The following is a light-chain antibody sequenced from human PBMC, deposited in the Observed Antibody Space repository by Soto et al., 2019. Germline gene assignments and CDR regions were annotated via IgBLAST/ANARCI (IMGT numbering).Light chain of an antibody. J-gene: IGKJ1*01. CDR1: QTISSW. CDR3: QHYNSYSEA. V-gene: IGKV1-5*03. Sequence: DIQITHSPSTLSGSVGDRVTITCRSSQTISSWLAWYQQKPGKAPKLLIYKASTLKSGVPSRFSGSGSGTEFTLTISSLQPDDFATYYCQHYNSYSEAFVQGTKVDIK. CDR2: KAS.